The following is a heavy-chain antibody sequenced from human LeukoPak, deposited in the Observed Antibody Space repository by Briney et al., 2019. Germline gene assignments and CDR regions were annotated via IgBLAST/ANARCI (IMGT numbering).Heavy chain of an antibody. CDR3: ARIRDGYNDAYDI. J-gene: IGHJ3*02. Sequence: ASVKVSCKASGYTFTNYYIHWVRQAPGQGLEWMGLINPGCDNTDYAQNFQGRVTMTRDTSTSTVYMGLSSLRSEDTAVYYCARIRDGYNDAYDIWGQGTMVTVSS. V-gene: IGHV1-46*01. D-gene: IGHD5-24*01. CDR2: INPGCDNT. CDR1: GYTFTNYY.